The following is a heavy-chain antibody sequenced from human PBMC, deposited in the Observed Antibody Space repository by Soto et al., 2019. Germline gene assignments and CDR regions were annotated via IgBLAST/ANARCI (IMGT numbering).Heavy chain of an antibody. CDR1: GASIKSYY. V-gene: IGHV4-59*01. J-gene: IGHJ6*02. CDR2: IHYTGRT. CDR3: RSSTSCYDESCVDV. D-gene: IGHD2-2*01. Sequence: PSETLSLTCTVSGASIKSYYWTWIRQPPGKELEWIGYIHYTGRTNCSPSLKSRVTMSVDTSKNQFSLRLSSVTAADTAIYYCRSSTSCYDESCVDVWGQGTMVTVSS.